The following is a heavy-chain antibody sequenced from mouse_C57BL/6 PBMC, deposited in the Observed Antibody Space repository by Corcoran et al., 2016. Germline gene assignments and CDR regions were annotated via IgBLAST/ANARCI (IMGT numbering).Heavy chain of an antibody. CDR2: INTYSGVP. CDR3: ARRDYGNLGYFDV. Sequence: QIQLVQSGPELKKPGETVKISCKASGYTFTTYGMSWVKQAPGKGLKWMGWINTYSGVPTYADDFKGRFAFSLETSASTAYLQINNLKNEDTATYFCARRDYGNLGYFDVWGTGTTVTVSS. CDR1: GYTFTTYG. D-gene: IGHD2-1*01. V-gene: IGHV9-3*01. J-gene: IGHJ1*03.